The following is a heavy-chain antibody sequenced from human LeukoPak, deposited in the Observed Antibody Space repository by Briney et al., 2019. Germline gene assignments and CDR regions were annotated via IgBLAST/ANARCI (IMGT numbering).Heavy chain of an antibody. Sequence: GASVKVSCKASGYTFITYDINWVRQATGQGLEWMGWMNPNSGNTGYAQNFQGRVTITRNTSISAAYMELSSLRSEDTAVYYCARGYSSRWHSSWGGFDIWGQGTMVTVSS. CDR1: GYTFITYD. D-gene: IGHD6-13*01. V-gene: IGHV1-8*03. CDR2: MNPNSGNT. CDR3: ARGYSSRWHSSWGGFDI. J-gene: IGHJ3*02.